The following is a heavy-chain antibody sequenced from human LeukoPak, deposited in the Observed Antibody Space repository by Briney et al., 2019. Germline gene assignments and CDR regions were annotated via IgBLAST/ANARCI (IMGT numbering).Heavy chain of an antibody. J-gene: IGHJ4*02. V-gene: IGHV4-59*01. CDR2: IYYSGST. Sequence: SETLSLTCTVSGGSISGYHWSWIRQPPGKGLEWIGCIYYSGSTNYNPSLKSRVTTSVDTSKNQFSLKLSSVTAADTAVYYCARADSSGRVIDYWGQGTLVTVSS. CDR3: ARADSSGRVIDY. D-gene: IGHD6-19*01. CDR1: GGSISGYH.